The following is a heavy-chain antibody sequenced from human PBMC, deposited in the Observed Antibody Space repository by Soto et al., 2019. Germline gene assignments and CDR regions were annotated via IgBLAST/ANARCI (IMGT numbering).Heavy chain of an antibody. CDR1: GFTFSSYA. V-gene: IGHV3-23*01. Sequence: GGSLRLSCAASGFTFSSYAMSWVRQAPGKGLEWVSAISGSGGSTYYADSVKGRFTISRVNSKNTLYLQMNSRRAEDTAVYYCAKDGVYYDSSIKRYYFDYWGQGTLVTVSS. CDR3: AKDGVYYDSSIKRYYFDY. J-gene: IGHJ4*02. CDR2: ISGSGGST. D-gene: IGHD3-22*01.